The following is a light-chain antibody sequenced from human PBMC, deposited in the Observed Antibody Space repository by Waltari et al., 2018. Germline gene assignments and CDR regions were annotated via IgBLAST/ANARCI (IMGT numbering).Light chain of an antibody. V-gene: IGKV3-20*01. Sequence: EIVLTQSPGTLSLSPGEGATLSCRASQYVNIRYLAWYQQKPGQAPRRLIYDTSTRAAGIPDRFSGSGSGRDFTLTISRLEPEDFAVYYCQQDDTLPRVTFGGGTKVEIK. CDR3: QQDDTLPRVT. CDR1: QYVNIRY. J-gene: IGKJ4*02. CDR2: DTS.